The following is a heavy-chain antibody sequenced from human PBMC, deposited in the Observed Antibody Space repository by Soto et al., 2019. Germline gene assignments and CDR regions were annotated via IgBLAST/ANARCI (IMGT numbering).Heavy chain of an antibody. D-gene: IGHD3-3*01. Sequence: GGSLRLSCAASGFTFSSYAMSWVRQAPGKGLEWVSAISGSGGSTYYADSVKGRFTISRDNSKNTLYLQMNSLRAEDTAVYYCAKGYDFWSGYPSDAFDIWGQGTMVTVSS. CDR3: AKGYDFWSGYPSDAFDI. CDR1: GFTFSSYA. J-gene: IGHJ3*02. V-gene: IGHV3-23*01. CDR2: ISGSGGST.